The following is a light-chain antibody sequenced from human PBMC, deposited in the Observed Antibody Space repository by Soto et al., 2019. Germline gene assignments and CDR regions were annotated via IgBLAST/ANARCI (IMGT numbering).Light chain of an antibody. Sequence: QSALTQPASVSGSPGQSITISCTGTSSDVGRYKFVSWYQQYPGKAPRLMMYEVSNRPSGVSNRISGSKSGNTASLTISGLQAEDEAIYYCSSSTSTSTLMIFGGGTKLTVL. V-gene: IGLV2-14*01. J-gene: IGLJ2*01. CDR3: SSSTSTSTLMI. CDR1: SSDVGRYKF. CDR2: EVS.